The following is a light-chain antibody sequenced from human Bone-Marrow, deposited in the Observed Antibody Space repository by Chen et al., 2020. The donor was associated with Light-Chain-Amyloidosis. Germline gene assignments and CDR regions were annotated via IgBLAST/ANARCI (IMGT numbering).Light chain of an antibody. J-gene: IGLJ3*02. CDR2: VTT. CDR1: SSNIGANYD. CDR3: QSYDRSLSGSV. V-gene: IGLV1-40*01. Sequence: QSVLTQPPSVSGAPGQRLTISCTGSSSNIGANYDVHWYQQLPGTAPKLLIFVTTNRPSGVPDRFSGSKSGTSASLAITGLQAEDEADYYCQSYDRSLSGSVFGGGTKLTVL.